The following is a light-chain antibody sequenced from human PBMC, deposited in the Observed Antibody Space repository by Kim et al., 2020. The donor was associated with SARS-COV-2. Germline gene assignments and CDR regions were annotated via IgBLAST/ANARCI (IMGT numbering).Light chain of an antibody. V-gene: IGLV3-19*01. J-gene: IGLJ3*02. CDR3: NSRDSSGNHWV. Sequence: SSELTQDPAVSVALGQTARITCHGDSLRSYYASRYQQKPGQAPVLVIYGTNNRPSGIPDRSTGSSSGNTASLTITGAQAEAEADYYCNSRDSSGNHWVFG. CDR1: SLRSYY. CDR2: GTN.